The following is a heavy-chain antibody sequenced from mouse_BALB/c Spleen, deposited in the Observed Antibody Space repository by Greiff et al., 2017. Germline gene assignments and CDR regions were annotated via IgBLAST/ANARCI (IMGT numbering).Heavy chain of an antibody. V-gene: IGHV1S56*01. J-gene: IGHJ3*01. CDR1: GYTFTSYY. D-gene: IGHD2-10*02. CDR3: ARWGYGNPFAY. CDR2: IYPGNVNT. Sequence: QVHVKQSGPELVKPGASVRISCKASGYTFTSYYIHWVKQRPGQGLEWIGWIYPGNVNTKYNEKFKGKATLTADKSSSTAYMQLSSLTSEDSAVYFCARWGYGNPFAYWGQGTLVTVSA.